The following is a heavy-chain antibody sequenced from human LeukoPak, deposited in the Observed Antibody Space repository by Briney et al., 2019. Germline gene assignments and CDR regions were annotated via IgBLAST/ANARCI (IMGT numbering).Heavy chain of an antibody. Sequence: SETLSLTCSVSGGSISSHSWSCIRQPPGKGLEWIGDIDHSGSTNGNPSLKSRVAISVDTLKRQFSLKLNSVTAADTAVYYCARGGMAVAGLDFWGQGTLVTVSS. CDR1: GGSISSHS. J-gene: IGHJ4*02. D-gene: IGHD6-19*01. CDR2: IDHSGST. V-gene: IGHV4-59*11. CDR3: ARGGMAVAGLDF.